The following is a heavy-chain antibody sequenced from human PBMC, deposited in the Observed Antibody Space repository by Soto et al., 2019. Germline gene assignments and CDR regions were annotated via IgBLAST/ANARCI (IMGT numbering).Heavy chain of an antibody. CDR3: ARVTKYYDILTGFGGLDAFDI. CDR2: MNPNSGNT. CDR1: GYTFTSYD. V-gene: IGHV1-8*01. J-gene: IGHJ3*02. Sequence: QVQLVQSGAEVKKPGASVKVSCKASGYTFTSYDINWVRQATGQGLEWMGWMNPNSGNTGYAQKFKGRVTMTRNTSISTDYMELSSLRSEDTAVYYCARVTKYYDILTGFGGLDAFDIWGQGTMVTVSS. D-gene: IGHD3-9*01.